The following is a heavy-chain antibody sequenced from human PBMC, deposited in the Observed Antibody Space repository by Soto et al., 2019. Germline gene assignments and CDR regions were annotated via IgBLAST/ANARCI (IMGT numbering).Heavy chain of an antibody. Sequence: GASVKVSCKASGYTFTGYYMHWVRQAPGQGLEWMGWINPNSGGTNYAQKFQGRVTMTRDTSISTAYMELSRLRSDDTAVYYCARTTMVRGVSPCYYGMDVWGQGITVTVSS. V-gene: IGHV1-2*02. D-gene: IGHD3-10*01. CDR3: ARTTMVRGVSPCYYGMDV. CDR2: INPNSGGT. J-gene: IGHJ6*02. CDR1: GYTFTGYY.